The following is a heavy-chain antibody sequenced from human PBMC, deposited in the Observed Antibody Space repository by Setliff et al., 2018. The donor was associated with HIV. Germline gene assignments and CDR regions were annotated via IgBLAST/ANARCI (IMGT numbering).Heavy chain of an antibody. CDR1: GFTFSTYS. CDR2: ISSSSRSK. Sequence: GGSLRLSCEASGFTFSTYSMNWVRQAPGKGLEWVSSISSSSRSKYYADSVKGRFTISRDNAKNSLYLQMNSLKTEDTAVYYCTTDMTTVTTASSDYWGQGTLVTVSS. D-gene: IGHD4-17*01. V-gene: IGHV3-21*03. CDR3: TTDMTTVTTASSDY. J-gene: IGHJ4*02.